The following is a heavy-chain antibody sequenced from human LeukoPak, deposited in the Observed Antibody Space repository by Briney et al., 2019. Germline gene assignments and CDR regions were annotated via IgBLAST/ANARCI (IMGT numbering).Heavy chain of an antibody. V-gene: IGHV3-30*18. CDR2: ISYDGSNK. CDR1: GFTFSSYG. J-gene: IGHJ4*02. D-gene: IGHD6-19*01. CDR3: AKNGWYSFDY. Sequence: GGPLRLSCAASGFTFSSYGMHWVRQAPGKGLEWVAVISYDGSNKYYADSVKGRFTISRDNSKSTLYLQMNSLRAEDTAVYYCAKNGWYSFDYWGQGTLVTVSS.